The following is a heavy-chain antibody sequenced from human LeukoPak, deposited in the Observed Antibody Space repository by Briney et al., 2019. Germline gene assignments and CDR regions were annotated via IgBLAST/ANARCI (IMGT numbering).Heavy chain of an antibody. D-gene: IGHD6-13*01. V-gene: IGHV1-2*02. CDR3: ARAVRVYSWSETPEKIDY. CDR2: INPNSGGT. CDR1: GYTFTGYF. Sequence: GASVKVSCKASGYTFTGYFMHWVRQAPGQGLEWMGWINPNSGGTNYAQKFQGRVTMTRDTSISTAYMELSRLRSDDTAVYYCARAVRVYSWSETPEKIDYWGQGTLVTVSS. J-gene: IGHJ4*02.